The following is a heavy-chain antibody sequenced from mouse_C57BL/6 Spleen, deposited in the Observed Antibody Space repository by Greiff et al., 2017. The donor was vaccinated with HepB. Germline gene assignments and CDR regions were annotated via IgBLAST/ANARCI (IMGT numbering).Heavy chain of an antibody. CDR2: IFPGSGST. J-gene: IGHJ1*03. D-gene: IGHD1-1*01. V-gene: IGHV1-75*01. CDR1: GYTFTDYY. CDR3: ARGDYYGSSYEYFDV. Sequence: VKLVESGPELVKPGASVKISCKASGYTFTDYYINWVKQRPGQGLEWIGWIFPGSGSTYYNEKFKGKATLTVDKSSSTAYMLLSSLTSEDSAVYFCARGDYYGSSYEYFDVWGTGTTVTVSS.